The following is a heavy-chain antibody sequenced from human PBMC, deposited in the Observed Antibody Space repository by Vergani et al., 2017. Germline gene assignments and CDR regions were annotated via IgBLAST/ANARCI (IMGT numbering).Heavy chain of an antibody. D-gene: IGHD6-19*01. J-gene: IGHJ4*02. CDR2: IYYSGST. CDR3: ARYGKQWAFDY. Sequence: QVQLQESGPGLVKPSETLSLTCTVSGGSISSYYWSWIRQPPGKGLEWIGYIYYSGSTNYNPSLKSRVTIAVDTSKNQFSLKLSSVTAADTAVYYCARYGKQWAFDYWGQGTLVTVS. V-gene: IGHV4-59*01. CDR1: GGSISSYY.